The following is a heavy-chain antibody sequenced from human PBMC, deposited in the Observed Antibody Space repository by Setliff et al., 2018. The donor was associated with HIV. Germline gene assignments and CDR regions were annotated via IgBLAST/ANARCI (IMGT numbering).Heavy chain of an antibody. D-gene: IGHD1-7*01. CDR1: GYVFTGYY. CDR3: ARDAPGNTESAPGY. J-gene: IGHJ4*02. Sequence: ASVKVSCKAFGYVFTGYYMHWVRQAPGQGLEWMGWSNAYNGNTNYIEKLQGRVTMTTDTSTSTAYMELRSLRSDDTAVYYCARDAPGNTESAPGYWGQGTLVTVSS. V-gene: IGHV1-18*04. CDR2: SNAYNGNT.